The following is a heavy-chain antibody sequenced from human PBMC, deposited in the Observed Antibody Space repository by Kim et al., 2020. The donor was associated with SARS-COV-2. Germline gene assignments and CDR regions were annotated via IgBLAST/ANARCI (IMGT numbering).Heavy chain of an antibody. Sequence: GGSLRLSCAASGFTFSSYSMNWVRQAPGKGLEWVSSISSSSSYIYYADSVKGRFTISRDNAKNSLYLQMNSLRAEDTAVYYCARVIGDLEWLLFRKAADYWGQGTLVTVSS. D-gene: IGHD3-3*01. CDR3: ARVIGDLEWLLFRKAADY. CDR1: GFTFSSYS. J-gene: IGHJ4*02. CDR2: ISSSSSYI. V-gene: IGHV3-21*01.